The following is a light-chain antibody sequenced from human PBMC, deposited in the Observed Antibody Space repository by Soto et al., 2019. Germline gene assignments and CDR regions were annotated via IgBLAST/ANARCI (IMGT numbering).Light chain of an antibody. CDR2: DAS. CDR1: QSISSW. CDR3: QQYNSYWT. J-gene: IGKJ1*01. V-gene: IGKV1-5*01. Sequence: DIQMTQSPSTLSASVGDRVTITCRASQSISSWLAWYQQKPGKAPKLLIYDASSLESGVPSRFSGSGSGTEFTLTISSLQHADFATYYCQQYNSYWTFGQGTKVEIK.